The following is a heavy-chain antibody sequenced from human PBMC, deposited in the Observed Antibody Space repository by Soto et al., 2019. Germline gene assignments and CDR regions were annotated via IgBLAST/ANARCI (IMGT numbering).Heavy chain of an antibody. V-gene: IGHV3-21*04. CDR3: AKTFSHDLSSFDY. CDR1: GFTFSSYS. D-gene: IGHD2-2*01. Sequence: PGGSLRLSCAASGFTFSSYSMNWVRQAPGKGLEWVSSISSSSSYIYYADSVKGRFTISRDNSKNTLYLQMNSLRAEDTAVYYCAKTFSHDLSSFDYWGQGTLVTVSS. CDR2: ISSSSSYI. J-gene: IGHJ4*02.